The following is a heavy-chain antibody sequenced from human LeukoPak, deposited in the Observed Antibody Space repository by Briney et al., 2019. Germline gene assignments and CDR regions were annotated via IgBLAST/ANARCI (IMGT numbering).Heavy chain of an antibody. CDR1: GYTFTGYY. Sequence: ASVKVSCKASGYTFTGYYMHWVRQAPGQGLEWMGWINPNSGGTNYAQKFQGRVTMTRDTSISTAYMELSRLRSDDTAVYYCASQGGGYVYREWEYYFDYWGQGTMVTVSS. V-gene: IGHV1-2*02. D-gene: IGHD5-12*01. J-gene: IGHJ4*02. CDR3: ASQGGGYVYREWEYYFDY. CDR2: INPNSGGT.